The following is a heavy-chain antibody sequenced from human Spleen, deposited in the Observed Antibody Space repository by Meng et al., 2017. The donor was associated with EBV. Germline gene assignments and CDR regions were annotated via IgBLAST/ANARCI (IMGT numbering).Heavy chain of an antibody. V-gene: IGHV4-34*01. D-gene: IGHD5-24*01. CDR2: VTHNGST. CDR3: ASSPGEMATVLDF. CDR1: PDSFNDFT. J-gene: IGHJ4*02. Sequence: QVHRREWGAGPVGPSETLSLTSTVLPDSFNDFTWSWVRQSPGRGLEWIGEVTHNGSTIYHPSLKSRVAISVDTSKKQFSLTLHSLTAADTGIYFCASSPGEMATVLDFWDRGTLVTVSS.